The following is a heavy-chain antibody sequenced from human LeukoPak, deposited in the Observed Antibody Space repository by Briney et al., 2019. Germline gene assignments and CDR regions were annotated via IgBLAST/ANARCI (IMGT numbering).Heavy chain of an antibody. CDR1: GGSISSYY. V-gene: IGHV4-59*01. CDR3: ARGDGVPATGRYYYYSMDV. D-gene: IGHD7-27*01. Sequence: SETLSLTCTVSGGSISSYYWGWIRQPPGKGLEWIGYIYYSGSTNYNPSLKSRVTISVDTSTNQFSLKLSSVTAAHTAVYYCARGDGVPATGRYYYYSMDVWGQGTTVTVSS. CDR2: IYYSGST. J-gene: IGHJ6*02.